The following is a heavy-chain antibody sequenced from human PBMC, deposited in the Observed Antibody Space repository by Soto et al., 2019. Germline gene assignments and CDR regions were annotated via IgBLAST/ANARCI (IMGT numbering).Heavy chain of an antibody. V-gene: IGHV3-23*01. Sequence: EVQLMESGGGLVQPGGSLRLSCAASGFTFSDYAMSWVRQVPGKGLEWVSAISGAGNSASHASSVQGRFVISRDNSRNPLLMKLNSLSAEDTSAYYCAKNDCGYNTYQCMDDWGQGTMVTVSS. CDR2: ISGAGNSA. CDR1: GFTFSDYA. D-gene: IGHD3-3*01. CDR3: AKNDCGYNTYQCMDD. J-gene: IGHJ4*02.